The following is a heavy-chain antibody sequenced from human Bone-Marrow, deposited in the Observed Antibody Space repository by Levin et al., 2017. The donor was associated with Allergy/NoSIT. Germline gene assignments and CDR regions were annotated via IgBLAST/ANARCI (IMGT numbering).Heavy chain of an antibody. V-gene: IGHV3-49*03. CDR2: IRSQGYGGTT. D-gene: IGHD5-18*01. Sequence: GGSLRLSCTASGFTVGDYAMSWFRQAPGKGLEWISFIRSQGYGGTTEYAASVKGRFTISRDDSKSIAYLHMDSLTTEDTSVYYCARGSVKYSYGDAFDIWGQGTLVTVSS. CDR1: GFTVGDYA. J-gene: IGHJ3*02. CDR3: ARGSVKYSYGDAFDI.